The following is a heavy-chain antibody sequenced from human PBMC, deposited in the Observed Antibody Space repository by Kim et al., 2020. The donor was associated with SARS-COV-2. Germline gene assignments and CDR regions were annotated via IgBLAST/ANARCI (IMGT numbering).Heavy chain of an antibody. Sequence: STENATSVKGRVVVSRDDSKHTGYLQMNSLKTDDTAVYYCASARGGGIRDHWGQGTLVSVSS. J-gene: IGHJ4*02. D-gene: IGHD5-18*01. CDR2: ST. CDR3: ASARGGGIRDH. V-gene: IGHV3-72*01.